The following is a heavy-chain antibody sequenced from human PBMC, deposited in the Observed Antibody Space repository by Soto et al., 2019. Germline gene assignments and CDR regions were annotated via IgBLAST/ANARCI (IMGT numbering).Heavy chain of an antibody. J-gene: IGHJ4*02. D-gene: IGHD6-19*01. Sequence: GGSLRLSCAASGFTFSSYAMSWVRQAPGKGLEWVSTISGSDGSTYYADSVKGRFTISRDNSKNTLYLQMNSLRAEDTAVYYCAKEYSSGWYYSDYWGQGTLVTVSS. V-gene: IGHV3-23*01. CDR1: GFTFSSYA. CDR2: ISGSDGST. CDR3: AKEYSSGWYYSDY.